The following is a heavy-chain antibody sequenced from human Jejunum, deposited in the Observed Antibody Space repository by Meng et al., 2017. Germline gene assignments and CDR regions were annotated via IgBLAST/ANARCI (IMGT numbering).Heavy chain of an antibody. Sequence: INLKGAGPTVVRPPQALTLTCTCAEFSLSTSGVGVAWIRQPPGKALEWLAVIYWDDDERYIPSLRSKLTITKDTSKNQVVLTMTNMDPVDTATYYCAHTYYSSGNHFDYWGQGTLVTVSS. V-gene: IGHV2-5*02. CDR1: EFSLSTSGVG. J-gene: IGHJ4*01. CDR3: AHTYYSSGNHFDY. D-gene: IGHD3-10*01. CDR2: IYWDDDE.